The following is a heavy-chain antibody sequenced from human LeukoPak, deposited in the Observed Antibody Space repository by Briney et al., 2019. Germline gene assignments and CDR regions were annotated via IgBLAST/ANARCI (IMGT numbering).Heavy chain of an antibody. D-gene: IGHD5-12*01. J-gene: IGHJ4*02. V-gene: IGHV3-23*01. Sequence: GGSLRLYCAATTFIFIYFAMAWQRQAPGKGLEWISGISGSGGSTYYADSVKGRFSISRDNSKNTLYLQMNSLGAEYTAVYYCAKNRGYSPRGIDYWGQGTLVTVSS. CDR3: AKNRGYSPRGIDY. CDR1: TFIFIYFA. CDR2: ISGSGGST.